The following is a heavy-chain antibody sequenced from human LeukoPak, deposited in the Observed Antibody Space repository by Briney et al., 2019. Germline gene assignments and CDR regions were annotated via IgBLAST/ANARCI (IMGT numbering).Heavy chain of an antibody. CDR3: AKDLIPGSPDYFDY. Sequence: GGSLRLSCAASGFNFNAYEIHWVRQTPGRGLEWVAVQSFNGDIRIYADSVKGRFTISRDNSINTLYLQMNSLRAEDTAIYYCAKDLIPGSPDYFDYWGQGTLVTVSS. CDR1: GFNFNAYE. CDR2: QSFNGDIR. J-gene: IGHJ4*02. D-gene: IGHD1-26*01. V-gene: IGHV3-30-3*01.